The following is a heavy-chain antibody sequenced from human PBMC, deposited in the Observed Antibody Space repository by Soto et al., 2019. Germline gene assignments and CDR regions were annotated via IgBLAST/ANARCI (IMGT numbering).Heavy chain of an antibody. Sequence: ASVKVSCKASGYTFTSYGISWVRQAPGQGLEWMGWISAYNGNTNYAQKLQGRVTMTTDTSTSTAYMELRSLRSDDTAVYYCARDYLPGNWNYVVWFDPWGQGTLVTLSS. CDR1: GYTFTSYG. CDR2: ISAYNGNT. CDR3: ARDYLPGNWNYVVWFDP. J-gene: IGHJ5*02. D-gene: IGHD1-7*01. V-gene: IGHV1-18*01.